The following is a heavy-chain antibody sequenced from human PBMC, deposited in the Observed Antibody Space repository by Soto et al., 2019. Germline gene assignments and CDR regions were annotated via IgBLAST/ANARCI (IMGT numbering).Heavy chain of an antibody. J-gene: IGHJ4*01. CDR2: IHGGGST. D-gene: IGHD6-13*01. Sequence: SETLSLTCSASDGSLSSGGYYWSWIRQPPGKGLEWIGFIHGGGSTLYSPSLKSRLTISIETSERQFSLKLSSVTAADTAVYYCVRGKDKDDSSFWFYWGQGTPVTVSS. CDR1: DGSLSSGGYY. V-gene: IGHV4-31*03. CDR3: VRGKDKDDSSFWFY.